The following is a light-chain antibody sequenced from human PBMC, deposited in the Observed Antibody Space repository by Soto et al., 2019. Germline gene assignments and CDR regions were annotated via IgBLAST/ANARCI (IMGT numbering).Light chain of an antibody. CDR2: DVS. CDR3: CSYAGSYTYV. J-gene: IGLJ1*01. Sequence: QSVLTQPRSVSGSPGQSVTMSCTGTSSDVGGYNYVSWYQQHPGKAPKLMIYDVSKRPSGVPDRFSGSKSGNTASLTISGLQAEDEADYYCCSYAGSYTYVFATGTKVTVL. CDR1: SSDVGGYNY. V-gene: IGLV2-11*01.